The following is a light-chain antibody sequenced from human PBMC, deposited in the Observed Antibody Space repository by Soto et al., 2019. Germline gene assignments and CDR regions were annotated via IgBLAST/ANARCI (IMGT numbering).Light chain of an antibody. CDR3: SSYTSKNTLV. Sequence: QSALTQPASVSGSPGQSITISCTGTSSDVGGYNFVSWFQQHPGKAPNLLIFDVSDRPSGVSNRFSGSKSGNTASLTSSGLHADDEAHFYCSSYTSKNTLVFGGGTKLTVL. J-gene: IGLJ2*01. CDR2: DVS. V-gene: IGLV2-14*03. CDR1: SSDVGGYNF.